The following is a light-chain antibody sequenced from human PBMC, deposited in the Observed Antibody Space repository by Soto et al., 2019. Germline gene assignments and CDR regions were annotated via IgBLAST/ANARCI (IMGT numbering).Light chain of an antibody. V-gene: IGKV3-20*01. CDR1: QSVRNSY. CDR2: GAS. Sequence: EILLTQSPGTLSLSPGERATLACRASQSVRNSYLAWYQQKPGQAPRLLIYGASGRATGIPDRFSGSGSGTDFTLTISRLEPEDFAVYYCQQYGSSPYTFGQGTKLEI. CDR3: QQYGSSPYT. J-gene: IGKJ2*01.